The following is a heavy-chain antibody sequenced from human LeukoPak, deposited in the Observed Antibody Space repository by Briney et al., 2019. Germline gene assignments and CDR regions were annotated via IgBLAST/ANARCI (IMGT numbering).Heavy chain of an antibody. V-gene: IGHV3-23*01. D-gene: IGHD3-22*01. CDR3: TTYLFDSSTYVLSDY. J-gene: IGHJ4*02. Sequence: GGSLRLSCEASGLTFNNYAMHWVRQSSGKGLEWVSGIGSSGGGTYYADSVKGRFTISRDNSKNTLYLQMNSLKAEDTAVYYCTTYLFDSSTYVLSDYWGQGTLVTVSS. CDR1: GLTFNNYA. CDR2: IGSSGGGT.